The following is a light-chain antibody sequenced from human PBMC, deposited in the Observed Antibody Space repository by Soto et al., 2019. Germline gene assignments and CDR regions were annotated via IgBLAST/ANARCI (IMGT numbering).Light chain of an antibody. CDR3: QHNKPYSTWT. Sequence: DIQMTQSPSTLSSSVGDRVTINCRASEIINRWLAWYQLKPGKAPKLLIYDASTLESGVPSRFRGSGSGTEFLLTISSLQPDDFATYYCQHNKPYSTWTFGHGTKVDIK. J-gene: IGKJ1*01. V-gene: IGKV1-5*01. CDR2: DAS. CDR1: EIINRW.